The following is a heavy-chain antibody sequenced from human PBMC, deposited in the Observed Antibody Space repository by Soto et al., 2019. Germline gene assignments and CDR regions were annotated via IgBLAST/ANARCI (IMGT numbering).Heavy chain of an antibody. D-gene: IGHD3-9*01. J-gene: IGHJ4*02. CDR1: GYNFIDFQ. V-gene: IGHV1-2*02. Sequence: QVQLVQSGAEVKKPGASVKVSCEASGYNFIDFQIHWVRQAPGQGFVWKGRISPKSGGTNYAQKFEGRVTMTWDTSLNTAYMALSSLKADDTAVYYCARPPGYISDWYYFDLWGQGTRVTVSS. CDR3: ARPPGYISDWYYFDL. CDR2: ISPKSGGT.